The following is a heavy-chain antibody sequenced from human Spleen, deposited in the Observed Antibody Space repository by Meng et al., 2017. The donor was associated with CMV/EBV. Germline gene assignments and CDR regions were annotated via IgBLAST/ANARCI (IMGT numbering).Heavy chain of an antibody. J-gene: IGHJ5*02. V-gene: IGHV1-69*02. CDR2: IIPILGIA. Sequence: SGGTFSSYTISWVRQAPGRGLEWMGRIIPILGIANYAQKFQGRVTITADKSTSTAYMELSSLRSEDTAVYYCARAEGLEAAPWFDPWGQGTLVTVSS. CDR1: GGTFSSYT. D-gene: IGHD6-6*01. CDR3: ARAEGLEAAPWFDP.